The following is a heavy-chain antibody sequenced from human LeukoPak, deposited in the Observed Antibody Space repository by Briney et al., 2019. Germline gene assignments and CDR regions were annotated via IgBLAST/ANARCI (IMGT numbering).Heavy chain of an antibody. D-gene: IGHD6-19*01. Sequence: QSGGSLRLSCTASGFTFSSYWMNWVCQAPGKGLEWVANIKQDGSEKSYVDSVKGRFTISRDNAKNSLYLQMNSLRAEDTAVYYCARVAVGSRDYWGQGTLVTVSS. V-gene: IGHV3-7*01. CDR3: ARVAVGSRDY. J-gene: IGHJ4*02. CDR1: GFTFSSYW. CDR2: IKQDGSEK.